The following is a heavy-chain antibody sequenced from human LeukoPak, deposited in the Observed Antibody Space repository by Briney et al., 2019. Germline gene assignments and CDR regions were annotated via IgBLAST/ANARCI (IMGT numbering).Heavy chain of an antibody. CDR2: IKSKIDGGTT. J-gene: IGHJ4*02. CDR3: TTGVIAATGNENDY. CDR1: GFTFSSYA. D-gene: IGHD6-13*01. V-gene: IGHV3-15*01. Sequence: PGGSLRLSCAASGFTFSSYAMSWVRQAPGKGLEWVGRIKSKIDGGTTDYAAPVKGRFTISRDDSENTLYLQMNSLKTEDTAVYYCTTGVIAATGNENDYWGQGTLVTVSS.